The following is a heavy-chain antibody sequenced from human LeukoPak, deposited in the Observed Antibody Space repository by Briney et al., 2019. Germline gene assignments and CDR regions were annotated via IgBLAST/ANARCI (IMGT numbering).Heavy chain of an antibody. CDR2: INPSGGRT. CDR1: GYTFTSYY. CDR3: ARGLINGELGFNWFDP. J-gene: IGHJ5*02. Sequence: GASVKVSCKASGYTFTSYYMHWVRQAPGQGLEWMGIINPSGGRTSYAQKFQGRVTMTRDTSTSTVYMELSSLRSEDTAVYYCARGLINGELGFNWFDPWGQGTLVTVSS. V-gene: IGHV1-46*01. D-gene: IGHD1-26*01.